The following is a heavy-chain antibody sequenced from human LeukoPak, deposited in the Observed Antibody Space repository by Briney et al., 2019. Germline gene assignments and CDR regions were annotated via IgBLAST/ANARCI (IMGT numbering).Heavy chain of an antibody. CDR2: IIPIFGTA. CDR1: GCTFSSYA. D-gene: IGHD2-21*02. J-gene: IGHJ6*03. CDR3: ARDSGYCGGDCYHYYYYYMDV. Sequence: ASVKVSCKASGCTFSSYAISWVRQAPGQGLEWMGRIIPIFGTANYAQKFQGRVTITTDESTSTAYMELSSLRSEDTAVYYCARDSGYCGGDCYHYYYYYMDVWGKGTTVTVSS. V-gene: IGHV1-69*05.